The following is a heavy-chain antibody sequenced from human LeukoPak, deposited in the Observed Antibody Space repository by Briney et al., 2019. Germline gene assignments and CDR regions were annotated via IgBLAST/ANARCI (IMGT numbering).Heavy chain of an antibody. CDR1: GFTFDDYA. D-gene: IGHD3-10*01. J-gene: IGHJ6*02. V-gene: IGHV3-9*01. CDR3: AKDHPYYYGSADYYGMDV. CDR2: ISWNSGSI. Sequence: PGGSLRLSCAASGFTFDDYAMHWVRQAPGKGLEWVSGISWNSGSIGYADSVKGRFTISRDNAKNSLYLQMNSLRAEDTALYYCAKDHPYYYGSADYYGMDVWGQGTTVTVSS.